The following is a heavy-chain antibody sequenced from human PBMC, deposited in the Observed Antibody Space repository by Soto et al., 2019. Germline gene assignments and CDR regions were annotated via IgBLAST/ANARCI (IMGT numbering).Heavy chain of an antibody. D-gene: IGHD3-16*02. Sequence: GGSLRLSCAASGFIFSTYAMSWVRQAPGKGLEWVSSISGGGAGTYYADSVKGRFAISRDNSKNTVYLQMNSLRAEDTAVYYCAKSSVYHFDYWGQGTLVTVSS. CDR2: ISGGGAGT. CDR3: AKSSVYHFDY. CDR1: GFIFSTYA. V-gene: IGHV3-23*01. J-gene: IGHJ4*02.